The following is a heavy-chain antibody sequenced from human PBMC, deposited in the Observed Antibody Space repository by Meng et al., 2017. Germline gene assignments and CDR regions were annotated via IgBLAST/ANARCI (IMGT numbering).Heavy chain of an antibody. Sequence: QVRRVGLGGGLVKLGGSLRLSCAASGFTFIDYYMSWIRQAPGKGLEWVSYISSSGSTIYYADSVKGRFTISRDNAKNSLYLQMNSLRAEDTAVYYCARQGYCSSTSCYGPDYWGQGTLVTVSS. CDR3: ARQGYCSSTSCYGPDY. V-gene: IGHV3-11*01. CDR1: GFTFIDYY. D-gene: IGHD2-2*01. J-gene: IGHJ4*02. CDR2: ISSSGSTI.